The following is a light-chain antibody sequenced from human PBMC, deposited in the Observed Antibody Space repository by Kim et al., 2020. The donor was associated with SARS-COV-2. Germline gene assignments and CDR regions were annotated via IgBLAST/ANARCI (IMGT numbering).Light chain of an antibody. CDR2: KDN. Sequence: YELTQPSSVSVSPGQTARITCSGDVLAKKYARWFQQKPGQAPVLVIYKDNERPSGIPERFSGSSSGTTVTLTISGAQVEDEADYYCYSAVDNNWVFGGGTQLTVL. CDR1: VLAKKY. CDR3: YSAVDNNWV. V-gene: IGLV3-27*01. J-gene: IGLJ3*02.